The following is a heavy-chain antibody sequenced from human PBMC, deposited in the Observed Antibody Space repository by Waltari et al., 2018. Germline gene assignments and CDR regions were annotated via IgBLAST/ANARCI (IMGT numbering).Heavy chain of an antibody. V-gene: IGHV3-21*01. CDR3: AREGNINYGGDY. J-gene: IGHJ4*02. D-gene: IGHD3-10*01. CDR1: GFTFSSYS. Sequence: EVQLVESGGGLVKPGGSLRLSCAASGFTFSSYSMNWVRQAPGKGLEWVSSISSSSSYIYYADSVKGRFTISRDNAKNSLYLQMNSLRAEDTAVYYCAREGNINYGGDYWGQGTLVTVSS. CDR2: ISSSSSYI.